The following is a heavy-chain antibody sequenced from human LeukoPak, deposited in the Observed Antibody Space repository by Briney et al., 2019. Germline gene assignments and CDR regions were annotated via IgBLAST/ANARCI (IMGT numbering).Heavy chain of an antibody. V-gene: IGHV1-69*05. CDR3: ATPLATSGSYYIGAFDI. CDR1: GGTFSSYA. D-gene: IGHD1-26*01. J-gene: IGHJ3*02. CDR2: IIPIFGTA. Sequence: SVKVSCKASGGTFSSYAISWVRQAPGQGLEWMGGIIPIFGTANYAQKFQGRVTITTDESMSTAYMELGSLRSEDTAVYYCATPLATSGSYYIGAFDIWGQGTMVTVSS.